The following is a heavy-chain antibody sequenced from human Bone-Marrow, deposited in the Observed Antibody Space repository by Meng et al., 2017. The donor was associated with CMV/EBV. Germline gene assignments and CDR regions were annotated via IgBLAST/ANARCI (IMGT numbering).Heavy chain of an antibody. CDR3: ARDQGPGSFWSGSPYGMDV. CDR1: GFTFSSYG. CDR2: IKTGSTYI. J-gene: IGHJ6*02. V-gene: IGHV3-21*01. D-gene: IGHD3-3*01. Sequence: GGSLRLSCAASGFTFSSYGMHWVRQAPGKGLEWVSSIKTGSTYIHYADSVKGRFTISRDNAQNSLYLQMNSLRAGDTAVYYCARDQGPGSFWSGSPYGMDVWGQGNTVTVSS.